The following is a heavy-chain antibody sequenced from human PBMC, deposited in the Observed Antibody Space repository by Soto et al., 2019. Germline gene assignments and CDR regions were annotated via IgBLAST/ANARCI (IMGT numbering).Heavy chain of an antibody. D-gene: IGHD4-17*01. CDR1: GFTFSSYA. CDR2: ISGSGGST. CDR3: AKGAKGTPYGDYDY. Sequence: GGSLRLSCAASGFTFSSYAMSWVRQAPGKGLEWVSAISGSGGSTYYADSVKGRFTTSRDNSKNTLYLQMNSLRAEDTAVYYCAKGAKGTPYGDYDYWGQGTLVTVSS. V-gene: IGHV3-23*01. J-gene: IGHJ4*02.